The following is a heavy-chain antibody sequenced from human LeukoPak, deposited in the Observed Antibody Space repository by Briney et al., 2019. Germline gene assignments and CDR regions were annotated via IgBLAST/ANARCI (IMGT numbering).Heavy chain of an antibody. CDR1: GFTFSSYW. CDR3: ARDDCSSISCYHNWFDP. CDR2: IKQDGSEK. Sequence: GGPLRLSCAASGFTFSSYWMSWVRQAPGKGLEWVANIKQDGSEKYYVDSVKGRFTISRDNAKNSLYLQMNSLRAEDTAVYYCARDDCSSISCYHNWFDPWGQGTLVTVSS. J-gene: IGHJ5*02. V-gene: IGHV3-7*01. D-gene: IGHD2-2*01.